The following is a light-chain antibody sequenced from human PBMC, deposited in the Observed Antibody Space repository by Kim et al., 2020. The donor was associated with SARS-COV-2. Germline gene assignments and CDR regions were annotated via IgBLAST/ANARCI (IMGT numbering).Light chain of an antibody. CDR1: KLGDKY. Sequence: PGQTASITCSGDKLGDKYACWYQQRTGQSPVLVIYQDRKRPSGIPERFSGSNSGNTATLTISGTQAMDEADYYCQVWDSSTALYVFGTGTKVTVL. V-gene: IGLV3-1*01. CDR3: QVWDSSTALYV. J-gene: IGLJ1*01. CDR2: QDR.